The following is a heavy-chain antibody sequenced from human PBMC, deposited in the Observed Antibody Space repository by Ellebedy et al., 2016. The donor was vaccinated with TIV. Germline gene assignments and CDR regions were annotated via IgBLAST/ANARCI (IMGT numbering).Heavy chain of an antibody. CDR2: IYWDDDK. CDR3: ARRYSSSWDPTDDAFDI. Sequence: SGPTLVKPTQTLTLTCTFSGFSLSTSGVGVGWIRQPPGKALEWLALIYWDDDKRYSPSLKSRLTITKDTSKNQVVLTMTNMDPVDTATYYCARRYSSSWDPTDDAFDIWGQGTMVTVSS. J-gene: IGHJ3*02. CDR1: GFSLSTSGVG. V-gene: IGHV2-5*02. D-gene: IGHD6-13*01.